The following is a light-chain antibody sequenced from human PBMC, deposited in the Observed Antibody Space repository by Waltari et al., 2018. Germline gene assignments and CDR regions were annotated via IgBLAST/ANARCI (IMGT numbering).Light chain of an antibody. J-gene: IGLJ3*02. CDR1: SSDVGGYNY. Sequence: QSALTQPASVSGSPGQSITISCTGTSSDVGGYNYVSWYQQKPGKAPQPMIYDVSNWPAGISNRFSGSKSGNTASLTISGLQAEDEADYYCSSYTSSSTLMFGGGTKLTVL. V-gene: IGLV2-14*01. CDR2: DVS. CDR3: SSYTSSSTLM.